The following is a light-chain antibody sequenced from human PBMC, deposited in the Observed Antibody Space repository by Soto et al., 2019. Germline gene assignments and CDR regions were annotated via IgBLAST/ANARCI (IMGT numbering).Light chain of an antibody. CDR1: QSVSSY. Sequence: AAVSLKKGERATLSCRASQSVSSYLAWYQQKPGQAPRLLIYDASNRATGIPARFSGSGSGTDFTLTISSLEPEDFAVYYCQQRSNWPPFGFGQG. CDR2: DAS. V-gene: IGKV3-11*01. CDR3: QQRSNWPPFG. J-gene: IGKJ5*01.